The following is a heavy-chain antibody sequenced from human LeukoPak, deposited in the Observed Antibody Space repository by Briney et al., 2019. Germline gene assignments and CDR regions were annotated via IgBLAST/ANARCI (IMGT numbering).Heavy chain of an antibody. V-gene: IGHV1-46*01. D-gene: IGHD3-22*01. J-gene: IGHJ4*02. Sequence: ASVKVSCXASGYTFTSYYMHWVRQAPGQGLEWMGIIDPSGGSTSYAQKFQGRVTMTRDTSTSTVYMELSSLRSEDTAVYYCARVRSHYDSSGNFDYWGQGTLVTVSS. CDR3: ARVRSHYDSSGNFDY. CDR1: GYTFTSYY. CDR2: IDPSGGST.